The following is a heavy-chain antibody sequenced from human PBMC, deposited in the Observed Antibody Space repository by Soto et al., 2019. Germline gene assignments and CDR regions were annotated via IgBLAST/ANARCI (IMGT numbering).Heavy chain of an antibody. CDR1: GFTFSSYG. Sequence: GGSLRLSCAASGFTFSSYGMHWVRQAPGKGLEWVAVISYDGSNKYYADSVKGRFTISRDNSKNTLYLQMNSLRAEDTAVYYCARGYCSSTSCNYYYYGMDVWGQGTTVTVSS. CDR3: ARGYCSSTSCNYYYYGMDV. J-gene: IGHJ6*02. V-gene: IGHV3-30*03. D-gene: IGHD2-2*01. CDR2: ISYDGSNK.